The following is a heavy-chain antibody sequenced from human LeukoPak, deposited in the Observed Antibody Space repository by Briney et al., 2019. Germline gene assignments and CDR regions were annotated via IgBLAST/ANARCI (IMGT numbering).Heavy chain of an antibody. CDR2: IYYSGST. Sequence: SETLSLTCTVSGGSISSSSYYWGWIRQPPGKGLEWIGSIYYSGSTYYNPSLKSRVTISVDTSKNQFSLKLSSVTAADTAVYYCARLPHVSSIAARPSWGQGTMVTVSS. CDR1: GGSISSSSYY. D-gene: IGHD6-6*01. J-gene: IGHJ3*01. V-gene: IGHV4-39*01. CDR3: ARLPHVSSIAARPS.